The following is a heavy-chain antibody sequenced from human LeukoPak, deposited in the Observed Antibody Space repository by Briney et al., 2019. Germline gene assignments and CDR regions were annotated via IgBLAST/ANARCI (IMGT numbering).Heavy chain of an antibody. D-gene: IGHD5-12*01. Sequence: SETLSLTCIVSGDTISNHYWSWIRQPAGKGLEWIGRIYTSGSTNYNPSLKSRVTMSVDTSKNQFSLNLSSVTAADTAVYSCAREGRDGYNYRALDYWGQGTLVSVSS. CDR1: GDTISNHY. CDR2: IYTSGST. J-gene: IGHJ4*02. CDR3: AREGRDGYNYRALDY. V-gene: IGHV4-4*07.